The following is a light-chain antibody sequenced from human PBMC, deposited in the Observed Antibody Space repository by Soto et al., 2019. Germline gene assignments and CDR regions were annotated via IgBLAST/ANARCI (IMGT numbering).Light chain of an antibody. Sequence: QSVLTQPASVSGSPGQSITISCAGTMRDIGAYNLVSWYQQHPGKAPRLIFYKVRNRPSGIPLRFSASMSGNTASLTISGLQSEDEAHYYCSSFASTCTLIFGGGTKVTVL. J-gene: IGLJ2*01. V-gene: IGLV2-14*01. CDR1: MRDIGAYNL. CDR2: KVR. CDR3: SSFASTCTLI.